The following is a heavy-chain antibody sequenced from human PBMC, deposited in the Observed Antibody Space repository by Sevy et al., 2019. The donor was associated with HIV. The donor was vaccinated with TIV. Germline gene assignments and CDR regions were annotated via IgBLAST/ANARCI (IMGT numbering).Heavy chain of an antibody. D-gene: IGHD3-3*01. CDR1: GFRFDYYA. CDR3: AKDVPRDFWSAYSPGYFDY. CDR2: IVSIGFIT. J-gene: IGHJ4*02. Sequence: GGSLRLSCAVSGFRFDYYAMTWVRRPQGRDWKWVSLIVSIGFITYFTDSVKGRFTIFRDNFKNTLYLQMNSLRVEDTAVYFCAKDVPRDFWSAYSPGYFDYWGQGSLVSVSS. V-gene: IGHV3-23*01.